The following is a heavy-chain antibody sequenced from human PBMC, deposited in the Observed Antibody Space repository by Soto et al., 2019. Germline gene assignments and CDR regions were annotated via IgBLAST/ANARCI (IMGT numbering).Heavy chain of an antibody. CDR3: ARGRRKYSSSWYMDWFDP. CDR2: MNPNSGNT. CDR1: GYTFTSYD. D-gene: IGHD6-13*01. J-gene: IGHJ5*02. V-gene: IGHV1-8*01. Sequence: VASVKVSCKASGYTFTSYDINWVRQATGQGLEWMGWMNPNSGNTGYAQKFQGRVTMTRNTSISTAYMELSSLRSEDTAVYYCARGRRKYSSSWYMDWFDPWGQGTLVTVSS.